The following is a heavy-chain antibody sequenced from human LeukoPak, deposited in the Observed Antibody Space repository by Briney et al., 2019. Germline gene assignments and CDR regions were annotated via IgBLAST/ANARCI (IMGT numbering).Heavy chain of an antibody. D-gene: IGHD6-13*01. CDR2: FDPEDGET. Sequence: VASVKVSCKVSGYTLTELSMHWVRQAPGKGLEWMGGFDPEDGETIYAQKFQGRVTMTEDTSTGTAYMELSSLRSEDTAVYYCATEQITQYSSSWPGGLDYWGQGTLVTVSS. V-gene: IGHV1-24*01. CDR1: GYTLTELS. CDR3: ATEQITQYSSSWPGGLDY. J-gene: IGHJ4*02.